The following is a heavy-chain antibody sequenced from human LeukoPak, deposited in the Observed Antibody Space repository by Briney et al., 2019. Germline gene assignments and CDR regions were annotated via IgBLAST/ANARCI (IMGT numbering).Heavy chain of an antibody. D-gene: IGHD2-2*01. J-gene: IGHJ6*02. Sequence: PGGSLRLSCAASGFTVSSNYMSWVRRAPGKGLEWVSVIYSGGSTYYADSVKGRFTISRDNSKNTLYLQMNSLRAEDTAVYYCARVNIVVVPAALYYYGMDVWGQGTTVTVSS. CDR1: GFTVSSNY. CDR3: ARVNIVVVPAALYYYGMDV. V-gene: IGHV3-66*01. CDR2: IYSGGST.